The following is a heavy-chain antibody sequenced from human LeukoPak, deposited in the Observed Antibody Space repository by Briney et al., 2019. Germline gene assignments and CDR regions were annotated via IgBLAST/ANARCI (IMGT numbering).Heavy chain of an antibody. CDR2: IWYDGSNK. V-gene: IGHV3-33*01. CDR1: GFTFSSYG. Sequence: GGSLRLSCAASGFTFSSYGMHWVRQAPGKGLEWAAVIWYDGSNKYYADSVKGRFTISRDNSKNTLYLQMNSLRAEDTAVYYCARERRNFDYWGQGTLVTVSS. J-gene: IGHJ4*02. CDR3: ARERRNFDY.